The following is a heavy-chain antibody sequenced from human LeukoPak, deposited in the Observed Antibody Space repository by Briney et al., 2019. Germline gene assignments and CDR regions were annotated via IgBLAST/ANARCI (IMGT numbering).Heavy chain of an antibody. V-gene: IGHV3-30*02. J-gene: IGHJ4*02. CDR3: AKISSSAEPNFDY. D-gene: IGHD1-14*01. CDR1: GFTFRTYA. CDR2: IWPDGSKK. Sequence: GGSLRLSCAASGFTFRTYAMLWVRQAPGKGLEWVAFIWPDGSKKFYADSVKGRFTISRDNSNHTLYLQMNSLRPEDTALYFCAKISSSAEPNFDYWGQGILLTVSS.